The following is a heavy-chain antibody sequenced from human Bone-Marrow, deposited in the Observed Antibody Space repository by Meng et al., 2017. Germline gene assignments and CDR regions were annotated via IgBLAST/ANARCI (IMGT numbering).Heavy chain of an antibody. J-gene: IGHJ4*02. Sequence: QAPLRFARLRIVSSPGTLSLSLAYSGGSRRSSNWWSWVRQPPGKGLEWIGELYHSGSTNYNPSLKSRVTISVDKSKNQFSLKLSSVTAADTAVYYCARDGTGGSSSFYYWGQGTLVTVSS. D-gene: IGHD6-13*01. CDR1: GGSRRSSNW. CDR3: ARDGTGGSSSFYY. V-gene: IGHV4-4*03. CDR2: LYHSGST.